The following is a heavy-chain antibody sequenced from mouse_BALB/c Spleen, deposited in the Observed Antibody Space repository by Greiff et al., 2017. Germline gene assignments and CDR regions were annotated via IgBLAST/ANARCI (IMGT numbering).Heavy chain of an antibody. J-gene: IGHJ4*01. CDR2: ISSGGSYT. V-gene: IGHV5-6*01. CDR1: GFTFSSYG. Sequence: EVKVVESGGDLVKPGGSLKLSCAASGFTFSSYGMSWVRQTPDKRLEWVATISSGGSYTYYPDSVKGRFTISRDNAKNTLYLQMSSLKSEDTAMYYCARHLVYAMDNWGQGTSVTVSS. CDR3: ARHLVYAMDN.